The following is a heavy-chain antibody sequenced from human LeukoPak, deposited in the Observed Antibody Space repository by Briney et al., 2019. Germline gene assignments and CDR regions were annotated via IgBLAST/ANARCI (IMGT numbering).Heavy chain of an antibody. V-gene: IGHV1-18*01. CDR3: TRCLSSSWQRLDN. Sequence: ASVKVSCKASGGTFSSYAISWVRQAPGQALEWMGWVSGYSGNANYAGKFQDRVVMTTDRSTSTAYMELRSLKSDDTAVYYCTRCLSSSWQRLDNWGQGTLVIVSS. J-gene: IGHJ4*02. CDR1: GGTFSSYA. CDR2: VSGYSGNA. D-gene: IGHD6-13*01.